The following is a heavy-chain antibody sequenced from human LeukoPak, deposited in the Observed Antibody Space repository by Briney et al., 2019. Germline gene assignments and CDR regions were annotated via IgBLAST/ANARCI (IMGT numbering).Heavy chain of an antibody. Sequence: KPSETLSLTCTVSGGSISSGSYYWSWIRQPAGKGLEWIGRIYTSGSTNYNPSLKSRVTISVDTSKNQFSLKLSSVTAADTAVYYCARDTHHYDILTGHDAFDIWGQGTMVTVSS. V-gene: IGHV4-61*02. J-gene: IGHJ3*02. D-gene: IGHD3-9*01. CDR2: IYTSGST. CDR1: GGSISSGSYY. CDR3: ARDTHHYDILTGHDAFDI.